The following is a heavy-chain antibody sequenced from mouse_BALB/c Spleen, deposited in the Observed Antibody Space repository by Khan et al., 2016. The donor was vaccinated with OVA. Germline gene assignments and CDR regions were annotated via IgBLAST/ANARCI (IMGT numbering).Heavy chain of an antibody. CDR1: GYSITSNYA. D-gene: IGHD1-1*01. CDR2: ISYSGST. J-gene: IGHJ4*01. Sequence: EVQLQESGPGLVKPSQSLSLTCTVTGYSITSNYAWNWIRQFPGNKLEWMGYISYSGSTSYNPSLKSRISITRDTSNTQFFLQLNSVTTEDTATYYCARGNYYGYAMDYWGQGTSVTVSS. CDR3: ARGNYYGYAMDY. V-gene: IGHV3-2*02.